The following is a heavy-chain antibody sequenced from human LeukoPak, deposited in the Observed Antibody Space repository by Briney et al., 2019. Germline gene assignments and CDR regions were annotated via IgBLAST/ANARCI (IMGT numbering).Heavy chain of an antibody. CDR3: ASTFLFRIDY. D-gene: IGHD3-3*02. CDR1: GGSISSSSYY. V-gene: IGHV4-39*01. CDR2: IYYSGST. J-gene: IGHJ4*02. Sequence: SGTLSLTCTVSGGSISSSSYYWGWIRQPPGKGLEWIGSIYYSGSTYYNPSLKSRVTISVDTSKNQFSLKLSSVTAADTAVYYCASTFLFRIDYWGQGTLVTVSS.